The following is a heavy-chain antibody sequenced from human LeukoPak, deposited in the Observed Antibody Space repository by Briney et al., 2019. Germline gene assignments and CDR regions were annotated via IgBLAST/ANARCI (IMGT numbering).Heavy chain of an antibody. CDR1: GFTFSSYA. CDR3: AKGPELRFLEWLLSHFDY. D-gene: IGHD3-3*01. Sequence: PGGSLRLSCAASGFTFSSYAMSWVRQAPGKGLEWVSAISGGGGSTYYADSVKGRFTISRDNSKNTLYLQMNSLRAEDTAVYYCAKGPELRFLEWLLSHFDYWGQGTLVTVSS. J-gene: IGHJ4*02. CDR2: ISGGGGST. V-gene: IGHV3-23*01.